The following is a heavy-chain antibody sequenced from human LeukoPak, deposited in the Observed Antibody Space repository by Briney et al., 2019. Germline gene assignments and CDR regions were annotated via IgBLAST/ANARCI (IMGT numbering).Heavy chain of an antibody. CDR2: IYSGGST. V-gene: IGHV3-53*05. J-gene: IGHJ4*02. CDR1: GFTFSSYS. Sequence: PGGSLRLSCAASGFTFSSYSMNWVRQAPGKGLEWVSVIYSGGSTYYADSVKGRFTISRDNSKNTLYLQMNSLRSEDTAVYYCAIGGAYGDYPYYFDYWGQGTLVTVSS. D-gene: IGHD4-17*01. CDR3: AIGGAYGDYPYYFDY.